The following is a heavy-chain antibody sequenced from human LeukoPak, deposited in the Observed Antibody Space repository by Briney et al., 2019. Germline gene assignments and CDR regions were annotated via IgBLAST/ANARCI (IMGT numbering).Heavy chain of an antibody. Sequence: GGSLRLSCAASGFTFSSYSMNWVRQAPGKGLEWVSSISSSSSYIYYADSVKGRFTISRDNAKNSLYLQMNSLRAEDTAVYYCARDSAGWLQLNWFDPWGQGTLVTVSS. J-gene: IGHJ5*02. CDR3: ARDSAGWLQLNWFDP. D-gene: IGHD5-24*01. V-gene: IGHV3-21*01. CDR1: GFTFSSYS. CDR2: ISSSSSYI.